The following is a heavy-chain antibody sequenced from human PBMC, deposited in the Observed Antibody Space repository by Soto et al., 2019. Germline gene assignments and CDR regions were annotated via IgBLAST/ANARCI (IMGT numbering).Heavy chain of an antibody. CDR1: GFTFSVSA. V-gene: IGHV3-73*01. CDR2: IRSKADNYAT. D-gene: IGHD1-26*01. Sequence: PGESLKISCAVSGFTFSVSAIHWVRQASGKGLEWVGRIRSKADNYATAYGASVKGRFSISRDDSKNTAYLQMSSLNTEDTAVYYCARLAEWEYYDGMDVWGQGIMVTVSS. CDR3: ARLAEWEYYDGMDV. J-gene: IGHJ6*02.